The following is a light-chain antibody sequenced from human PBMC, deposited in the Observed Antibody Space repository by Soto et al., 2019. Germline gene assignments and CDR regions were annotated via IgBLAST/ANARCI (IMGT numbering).Light chain of an antibody. J-gene: IGKJ4*01. CDR2: DAS. CDR3: QQRSNWPLT. V-gene: IGKV3-11*01. CDR1: QSISSY. Sequence: EIVLTQSPATLSLSPGERATLSCRASQSISSYLAWYRQIPGQAPRLLIYDASNRATGIPDRFSGSGSGTDFTLTISSLEPEDFAVYYCQQRSNWPLTFGGGTKVDIK.